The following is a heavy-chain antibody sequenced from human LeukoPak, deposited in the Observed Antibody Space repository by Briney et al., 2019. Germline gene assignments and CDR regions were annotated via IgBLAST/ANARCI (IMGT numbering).Heavy chain of an antibody. J-gene: IGHJ4*02. CDR1: GFTFSDYY. CDR2: IYSSGSYT. CDR3: ARVRTGTTFDY. Sequence: NPGGSLTLSCAASGFTFSDYYMSWIRQPPGKGLEWVAYIYSSGSYTNYPDSVKGGFTLSTDNAKNSLYLQIISVRAEDTAVYYCARVRTGTTFDYWGQGTLVTVSS. D-gene: IGHD1-1*01. V-gene: IGHV3-11*05.